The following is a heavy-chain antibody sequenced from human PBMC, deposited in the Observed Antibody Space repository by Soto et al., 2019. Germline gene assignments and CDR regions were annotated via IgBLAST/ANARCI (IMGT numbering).Heavy chain of an antibody. D-gene: IGHD3-16*01. J-gene: IGHJ4*02. CDR3: AKGHYMITFGGVAD. CDR1: GFTFSSYA. Sequence: GGSLRLSCAASGFTFSSYAMSWVRQAPGKGLEWVSAISGSGGSTYYADSVKGRFTISRDNSKNTLYLQMNSLRAEDTAVYYCAKGHYMITFGGVADWGQGTLVTVSS. CDR2: ISGSGGST. V-gene: IGHV3-23*01.